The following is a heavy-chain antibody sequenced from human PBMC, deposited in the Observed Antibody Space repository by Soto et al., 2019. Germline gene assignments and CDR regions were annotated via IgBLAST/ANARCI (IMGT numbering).Heavy chain of an antibody. D-gene: IGHD2-15*01. Sequence: LRLSCVASGFTFRTYTMNWVRQAPGKGLEWVSGIRGFSPYTFYAESVKGRFTISRDNAKNSLYLQMNSLGVEDTAVYYCARDRGYDAHDYYYNAMDVWGQGTMVTVSS. CDR3: ARDRGYDAHDYYYNAMDV. CDR1: GFTFRTYT. J-gene: IGHJ6*02. CDR2: IRGFSPYT. V-gene: IGHV3-21*01.